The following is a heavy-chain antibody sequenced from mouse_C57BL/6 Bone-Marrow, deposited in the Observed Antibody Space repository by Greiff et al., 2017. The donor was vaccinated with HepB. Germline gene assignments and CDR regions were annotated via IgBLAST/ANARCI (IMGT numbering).Heavy chain of an antibody. Sequence: VQLQQSGAELVRPGTSVKVSCKASGYAFTNYLIEWVKQRPGQGLEWIGVINPGSGGTNYNEKFKGKATLTADKSSSTAYMQLSSLTSEDSAVYFCALWLRRLDYWCQGTTLTVSS. CDR2: INPGSGGT. CDR3: ALWLRRLDY. D-gene: IGHD2-2*01. V-gene: IGHV1-54*01. CDR1: GYAFTNYL. J-gene: IGHJ2*01.